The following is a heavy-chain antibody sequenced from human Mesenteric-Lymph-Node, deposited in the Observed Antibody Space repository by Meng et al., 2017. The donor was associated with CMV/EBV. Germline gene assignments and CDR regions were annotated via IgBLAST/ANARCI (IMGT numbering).Heavy chain of an antibody. CDR3: ARGGYPGQSAFDI. V-gene: IGHV1-69*10. Sequence: SVKVSCKASGYSFTSFGISWVRQAPGQGLEWMGGIIPILGIANYAQKFQGRVTITADKSTSTAYMELSSLRSEDTAVYYCARGGYPGQSAFDIWGQGTMVTVSS. CDR1: GYSFTSFG. CDR2: IIPILGIA. J-gene: IGHJ3*02. D-gene: IGHD5-18*01.